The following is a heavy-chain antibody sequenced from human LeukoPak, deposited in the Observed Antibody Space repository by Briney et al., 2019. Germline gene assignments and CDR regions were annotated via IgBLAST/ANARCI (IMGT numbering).Heavy chain of an antibody. D-gene: IGHD2-21*02. V-gene: IGHV4-59*06. CDR1: GGSISSYY. J-gene: IGHJ4*02. CDR2: IYYSGST. Sequence: SETLSLTCTVSGGSISSYYWSWIRQHPGKGLEWIGYIYYSGSTYYNPSLKSRVTISVDTSKNQFSLKLSSVTAADTAVYYCARVRRAYCGGDCYSVYFDYWGQGTLVTVSS. CDR3: ARVRRAYCGGDCYSVYFDY.